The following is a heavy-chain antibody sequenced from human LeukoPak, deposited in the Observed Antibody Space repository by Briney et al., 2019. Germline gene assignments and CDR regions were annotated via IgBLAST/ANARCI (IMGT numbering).Heavy chain of an antibody. D-gene: IGHD1-26*01. CDR3: ARGEGYYFDY. V-gene: IGHV4-61*08. CDR1: GGSISSGGYY. Sequence: SETLSLTCTVSGGSISSGGYYWSWIREPPGKGLEWIGYIYYSGSTNYNPSLKSRVTISVDTSKNQFSLKLSSVTAADTAVYYCARGEGYYFDYWGQGTLVTVSS. CDR2: IYYSGST. J-gene: IGHJ4*02.